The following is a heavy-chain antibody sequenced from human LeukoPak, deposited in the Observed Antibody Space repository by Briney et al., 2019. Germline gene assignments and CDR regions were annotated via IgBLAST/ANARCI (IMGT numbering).Heavy chain of an antibody. J-gene: IGHJ4*02. CDR1: GFGVSGNY. Sequence: PGGSLRLSCAASGFGVSGNYMTWVRQAPGKGLEWVSVIYATTSTYYADSVKGRFTISRDNSKNTLYLQMNSLRAEDTAVYYCGLNSGWHAVGYWGQGTLVTVSS. V-gene: IGHV3-53*01. CDR3: GLNSGWHAVGY. CDR2: IYATTST. D-gene: IGHD6-19*01.